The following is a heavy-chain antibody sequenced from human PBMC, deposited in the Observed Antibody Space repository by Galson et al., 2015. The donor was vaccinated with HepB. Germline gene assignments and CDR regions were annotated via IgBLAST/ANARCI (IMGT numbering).Heavy chain of an antibody. Sequence: SVKVSCKASGYSLTGYYMHWVRQAPGQGLEWMGRINPNSGGTNYAQKFQGRVTMTRDTSISTAYMEVARLTSDDTVVYYCATGGDGMDVWGQGTTVTVSS. V-gene: IGHV1-2*05. D-gene: IGHD3-10*01. J-gene: IGHJ6*02. CDR3: ATGGDGMDV. CDR1: GYSLTGYY. CDR2: INPNSGGT.